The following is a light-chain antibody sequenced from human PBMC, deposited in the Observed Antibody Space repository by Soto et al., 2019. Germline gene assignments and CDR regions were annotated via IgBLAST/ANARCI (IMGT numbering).Light chain of an antibody. Sequence: AIRMTQSPSSLSASTGDRVTITCRASQGISSYLAWYQQKPGKAPKLLIYAASTLQSGVPSRFSGSGSGTDFTLTISCLQSEDFATYYCQRYYSYSITFGQGTRLEIK. CDR3: QRYYSYSIT. CDR2: AAS. CDR1: QGISSY. J-gene: IGKJ5*01. V-gene: IGKV1-8*01.